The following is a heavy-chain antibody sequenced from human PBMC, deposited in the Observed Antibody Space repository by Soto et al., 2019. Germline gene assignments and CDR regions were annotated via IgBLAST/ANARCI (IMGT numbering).Heavy chain of an antibody. V-gene: IGHV1-2*02. D-gene: IGHD2-8*01. J-gene: IGHJ6*02. CDR2: INPNSGRT. CDR1: RFTITVYH. CDR3: ARDLRPGGSTNPEDYCYYRMDV. Sequence: AALNVSWKTSRFTITVYHMHWVSQVYEQGLASIVYINPNSGRTNYAQKFQGRVPMTRDTSISTAYMELRRLRSDDTAVYYCARDLRPGGSTNPEDYCYYRMDVWGQAITVTAS.